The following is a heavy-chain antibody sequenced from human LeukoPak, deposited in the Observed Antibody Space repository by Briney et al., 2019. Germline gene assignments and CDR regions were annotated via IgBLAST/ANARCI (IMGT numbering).Heavy chain of an antibody. V-gene: IGHV3-43*02. CDR2: ISGDGGST. Sequence: PGGSLRLSCAASGFTFDDYAMHWVRQAPGKGLEWVSLISGDGGSTYYADSVKGRFTISRDNSKNSLYLQMNSLRTEDTALYYCAKGFSVLASNHYYYYCGMDVWGQGTRVTVSS. D-gene: IGHD3-3*01. CDR1: GFTFDDYA. CDR3: AKGFSVLASNHYYYYCGMDV. J-gene: IGHJ6*02.